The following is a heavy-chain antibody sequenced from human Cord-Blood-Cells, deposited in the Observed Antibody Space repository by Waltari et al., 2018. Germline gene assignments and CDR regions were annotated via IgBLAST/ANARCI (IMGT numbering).Heavy chain of an antibody. CDR3: ASIRHGSGSYADY. J-gene: IGHJ4*02. D-gene: IGHD3-10*01. CDR2: ISGSGGST. V-gene: IGHV3-23*01. CDR1: GFTFSSYA. Sequence: EVQLLESGGGLVQPGGSLRLSCAASGFTFSSYAMSWVRQAPGKGLEWGSAISGSGGSTYYADSVKGRFTISRDNSKNTLYLQMNSLRAEDTAVYYCASIRHGSGSYADYWGQGTLVTVSS.